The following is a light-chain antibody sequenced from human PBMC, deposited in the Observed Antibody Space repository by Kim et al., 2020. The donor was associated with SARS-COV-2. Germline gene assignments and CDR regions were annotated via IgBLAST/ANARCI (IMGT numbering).Light chain of an antibody. CDR3: LQYNDYPRT. CDR2: VAS. CDR1: QGISNY. V-gene: IGKV1-17*03. Sequence: ASVGDRVSITCRASQGISNYLAWFQQKPGKVPKRLIYVASNLQSGVPSRFIGSGSGTEFTLTISSLQPEDFAIYSCLQYNDYPRTFGQGTKVDIK. J-gene: IGKJ1*01.